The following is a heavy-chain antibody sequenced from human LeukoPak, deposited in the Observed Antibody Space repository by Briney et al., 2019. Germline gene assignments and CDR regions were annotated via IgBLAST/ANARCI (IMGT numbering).Heavy chain of an antibody. CDR2: ISSNGGST. CDR1: GLTFSTSA. V-gene: IGHV3-64D*09. Sequence: PGGSLRHSCSASGLTFSTSAMHWVRQAPGKGLEYVSAISSNGGSTYYADSVKGRFTISRDNPKNTLHLQMSSLRAEDTAVYYCVGVRWFGGSNWFDPWGQGTLVTVSS. CDR3: VGVRWFGGSNWFDP. J-gene: IGHJ5*02. D-gene: IGHD3-10*01.